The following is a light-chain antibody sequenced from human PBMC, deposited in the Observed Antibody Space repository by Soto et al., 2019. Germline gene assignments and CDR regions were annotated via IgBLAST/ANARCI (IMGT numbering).Light chain of an antibody. CDR3: QHLTSYPLT. Sequence: IQWAQYPSSECAAGVDRVSITCRASQGISSWLAWYQQKPGKAPKLLIYAASSLQSAVPSRFSGSGSGTDFPLTISRLQPQDFTTYYCQHLTSYPLTFGQPTPQEI. V-gene: IGKV1-12*02. CDR1: QGISSW. CDR2: AAS. J-gene: IGKJ5*01.